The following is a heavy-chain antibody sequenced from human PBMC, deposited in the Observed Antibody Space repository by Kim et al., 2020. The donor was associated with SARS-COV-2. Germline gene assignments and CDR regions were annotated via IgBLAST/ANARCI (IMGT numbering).Heavy chain of an antibody. CDR3: ARDALYCSSTSCRSYYFDY. V-gene: IGHV3-48*03. D-gene: IGHD2-2*01. Sequence: GRFTISRDNAKNSLYLQMNSLRAEDTAVYYCARDALYCSSTSCRSYYFDYWGQGTLVTVSS. J-gene: IGHJ4*02.